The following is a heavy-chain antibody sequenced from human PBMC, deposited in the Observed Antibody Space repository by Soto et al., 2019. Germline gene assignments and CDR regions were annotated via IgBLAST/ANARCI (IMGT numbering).Heavy chain of an antibody. CDR2: IYGSGTT. Sequence: SETLYLTCTVSGDSLSGYFWSWIRQPADKGLEWIGRIYGSGTTIYNPSLRGRVTISLDTSKNQFSLKLTSVTAADTAVYYCAKDIPGGIPPPWGHGTLVTVSS. CDR1: GDSLSGYF. J-gene: IGHJ5*02. V-gene: IGHV4-4*07. CDR3: AKDIPGGIPPP. D-gene: IGHD2-8*02.